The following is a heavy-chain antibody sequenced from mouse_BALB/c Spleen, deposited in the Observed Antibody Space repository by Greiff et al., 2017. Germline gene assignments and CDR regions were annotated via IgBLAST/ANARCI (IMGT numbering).Heavy chain of an antibody. D-gene: IGHD1-1*01. CDR2: ISSGGSYT. CDR1: GFTFSSYA. J-gene: IGHJ3*01. Sequence: EVQRVESGGGLVKPGGSLKLSCAASGFTFSSYAMSWVRQTPEKRLEWVATISSGGSYTYYPDSVKGRFTISRDNAKNTLYLQMSSLRSEDTAMYYCASGSRSAWFAYWGQGTLVTVSA. CDR3: ASGSRSAWFAY. V-gene: IGHV5-9-3*01.